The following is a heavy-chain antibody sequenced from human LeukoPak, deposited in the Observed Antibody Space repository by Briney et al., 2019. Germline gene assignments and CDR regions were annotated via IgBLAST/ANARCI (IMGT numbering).Heavy chain of an antibody. V-gene: IGHV4-34*01. CDR1: GGSFSGYY. CDR2: INHSGST. Sequence: SETLSPTCAVYGGSFSGYYWSWIRQPPGKGLEWIGEINHSGSTNYNPSLKSRVTISVDTSKNQFSLKLSSVTAADTAVYYCARGDVRQQPTLRWFDPWGQGTLVTVSS. J-gene: IGHJ5*02. D-gene: IGHD6-13*01. CDR3: ARGDVRQQPTLRWFDP.